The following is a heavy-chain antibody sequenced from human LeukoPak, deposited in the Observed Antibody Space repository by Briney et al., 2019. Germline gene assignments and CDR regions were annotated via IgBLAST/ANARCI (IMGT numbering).Heavy chain of an antibody. V-gene: IGHV3-49*03. J-gene: IGHJ4*02. D-gene: IGHD3-22*01. CDR1: GFTFDDFV. Sequence: GGSLRLSCTASGFTFDDFVMSWFRQAPGKGLEWVGFSRRKAYVGTTEYAASVKGRFTISRDDSKSIAYLQMNSLKTEDTAVYYCTRVSYEGYFDYWGQGTLVTVSS. CDR2: SRRKAYVGTT. CDR3: TRVSYEGYFDY.